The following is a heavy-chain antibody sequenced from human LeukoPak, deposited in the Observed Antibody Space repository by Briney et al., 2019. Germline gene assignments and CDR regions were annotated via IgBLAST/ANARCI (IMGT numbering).Heavy chain of an antibody. CDR2: MSPSGRT. CDR1: GGSINSGSYY. CDR3: ARDVTPNYQDPPDNYYYYMDV. Sequence: SQTLSLTCIVSGGSINSGSYYWIWIRQPAGKGLEWIGRMSPSGRTNSNPSLKGRVTTSIDRSRNQFSLKLSAVTAADTAVYYCARDVTPNYQDPPDNYYYYMDVWGKGTTVTVSS. J-gene: IGHJ6*03. V-gene: IGHV4-61*02. D-gene: IGHD2-2*01.